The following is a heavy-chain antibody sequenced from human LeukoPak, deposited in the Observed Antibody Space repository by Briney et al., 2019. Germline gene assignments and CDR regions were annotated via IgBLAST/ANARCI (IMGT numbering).Heavy chain of an antibody. CDR2: IYYSGST. D-gene: IGHD6-13*01. CDR1: GCSISSYY. V-gene: IGHV4-59*01. CDR3: AREMAAAAGFTFDP. J-gene: IGHJ5*02. Sequence: SETLSPTCTVSGCSISSYYWSWIRQPPGKGLEWIGYIYYSGSTNYNPSLKSRVTISVDTSKNQFSLKLSSVTAADTAVYYCAREMAAAAGFTFDPWGQGTLVTVSS.